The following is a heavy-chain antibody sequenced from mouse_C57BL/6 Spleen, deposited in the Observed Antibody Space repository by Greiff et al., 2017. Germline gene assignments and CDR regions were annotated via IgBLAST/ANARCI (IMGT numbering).Heavy chain of an antibody. V-gene: IGHV1-62-2*01. D-gene: IGHD2-3*01. J-gene: IGHJ4*01. CDR3: ARHEGGYYVDYYAMDY. Sequence: VHLVESGAELVKPGASVKLSCKASGYTFTEYTIHWVKQRSGQGLEWIGWFYPGSGSIKYNEKFKDKATLTADKSSSTVYMELSRLTSEDSAVYFCARHEGGYYVDYYAMDYWGQGTSVTVSS. CDR2: FYPGSGSI. CDR1: GYTFTEYT.